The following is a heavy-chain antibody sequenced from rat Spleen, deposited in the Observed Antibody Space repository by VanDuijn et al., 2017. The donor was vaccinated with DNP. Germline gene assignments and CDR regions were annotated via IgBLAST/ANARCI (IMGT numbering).Heavy chain of an antibody. Sequence: EVQLQESGPGLVKPSQSLSLTCSVTGYSITSNYWGWIRKFPGNKMEWIGHISYSGSTSYNPSLKSRISITRDTSKNQFFLQLNSVTTEDTATYYCARSYNSHPLGGAMDAWGQGTSVTVSS. CDR1: GYSITSNY. D-gene: IGHD1-2*01. V-gene: IGHV3-1*01. CDR3: ARSYNSHPLGGAMDA. CDR2: ISYSGST. J-gene: IGHJ4*01.